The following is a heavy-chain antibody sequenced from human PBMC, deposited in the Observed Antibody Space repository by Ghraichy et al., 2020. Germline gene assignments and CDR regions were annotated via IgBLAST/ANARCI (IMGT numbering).Heavy chain of an antibody. D-gene: IGHD1-14*01. J-gene: IGHJ4*02. CDR1: GFTFSSYW. CDR3: ARQNHFVDY. V-gene: IGHV3-7*01. CDR2: INQDGSEK. Sequence: GSLRLSCAASGFTFSSYWMSWVRQAPGKGLEWVANINQDGSEKYYVDSVKGRFTISRDNAKNSLFLQMNSLRAEDTAVYFCARQNHFVDYWGQGTLVTVSS.